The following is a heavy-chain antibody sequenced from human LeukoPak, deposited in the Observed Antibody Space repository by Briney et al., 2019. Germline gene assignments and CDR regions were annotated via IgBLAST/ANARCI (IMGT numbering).Heavy chain of an antibody. CDR2: IRYDGSNK. Sequence: GGSLRLPCAASGFTFSSYGMHWVRQAPGKGLEWVAFIRYDGSNKYYADSVKGRFTISRDNSRNTLYLQMNSLRAEDTAVYYCAKVGGWLRPFDYWGQGTLVTVSS. V-gene: IGHV3-30*02. CDR3: AKVGGWLRPFDY. CDR1: GFTFSSYG. D-gene: IGHD5-12*01. J-gene: IGHJ4*02.